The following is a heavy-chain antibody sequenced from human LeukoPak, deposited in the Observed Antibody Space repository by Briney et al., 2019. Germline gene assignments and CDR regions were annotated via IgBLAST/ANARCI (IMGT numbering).Heavy chain of an antibody. CDR2: IIPIFGTA. V-gene: IGHV1-69*05. Sequence: ASVKVSCKASGGTFSSYAISWVRQAPGQGLEWMGGIIPIFGTANYAQKFQGRVTITTDESTSTAYMELSSLRSEDTAVYYCARSNSGSYSEDFQHWGHATLGTVCS. D-gene: IGHD1-26*01. J-gene: IGHJ1*01. CDR3: ARSNSGSYSEDFQH. CDR1: GGTFSSYA.